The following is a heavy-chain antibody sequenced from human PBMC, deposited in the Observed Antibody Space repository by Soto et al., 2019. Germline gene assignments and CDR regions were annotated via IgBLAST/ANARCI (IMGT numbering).Heavy chain of an antibody. CDR1: GGSISGYY. CDR2: VYDTGST. J-gene: IGHJ4*02. CDR3: ARSIAVPSSHIDH. V-gene: IGHV4-59*01. Sequence: SETLSLTCSVSGGSISGYYWSWIRQAPGKGLEWIGYVYDTGSTSYNPSLQSRVTISVDTSKKQFSLSLRLVTAVDTAVYFCARSIAVPSSHIDHWGQGTRVTVSS. D-gene: IGHD6-6*01.